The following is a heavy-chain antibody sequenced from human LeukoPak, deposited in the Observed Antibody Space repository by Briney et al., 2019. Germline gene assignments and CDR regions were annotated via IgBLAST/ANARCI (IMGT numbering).Heavy chain of an antibody. J-gene: IGHJ4*02. CDR2: ISYDGSNK. V-gene: IGHV3-30-3*01. Sequence: GGSLRLSCAASGFTFSSYAMHWVRQAPGKGLEWVAVISYDGSNKYYADSVKGRFTISRDNSKNTLYLQMNSLRAEDTAVYYCARDSLKGSGQTGFDYWAREPWSPSPQ. CDR3: ARDSLKGSGQTGFDY. D-gene: IGHD2-15*01. CDR1: GFTFSSYA.